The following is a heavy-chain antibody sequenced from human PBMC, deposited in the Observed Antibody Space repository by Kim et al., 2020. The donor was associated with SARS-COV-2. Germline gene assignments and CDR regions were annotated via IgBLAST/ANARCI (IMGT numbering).Heavy chain of an antibody. D-gene: IGHD1-26*01. Sequence: SETLSLTCTVSGGSISSGGYYWSWIRQHPGKGLEWIGYIYYSGSTYYNPSLKSRVTISVDTSKNQFSLKLSSVTAADTAVYYCARANLPGGSYDPYMTPYYFDYWGQGTLVTVSS. CDR3: ARANLPGGSYDPYMTPYYFDY. CDR2: IYYSGST. J-gene: IGHJ4*02. V-gene: IGHV4-31*03. CDR1: GGSISSGGYY.